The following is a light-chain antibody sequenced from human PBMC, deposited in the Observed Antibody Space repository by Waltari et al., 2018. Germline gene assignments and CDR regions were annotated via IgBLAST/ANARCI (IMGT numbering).Light chain of an antibody. J-gene: IGLJ2*01. V-gene: IGLV2-23*03. CDR3: CSNVGSSVF. CDR2: EGN. Sequence: QSALTQPASVSGSPGQSITISCTGFNSNVGSYNLVSWYQKHPGKAPKLLIYEGNRRPSWVSNRFSGSKSDNTASLTLSGLQAEDEADYYCCSNVGSSVFFGGGTKLTVL. CDR1: NSNVGSYNL.